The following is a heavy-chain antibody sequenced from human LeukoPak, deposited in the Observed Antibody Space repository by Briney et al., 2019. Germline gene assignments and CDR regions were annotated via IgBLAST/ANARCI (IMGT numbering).Heavy chain of an antibody. D-gene: IGHD2-2*01. CDR2: IYHSGST. CDR3: ARDLGYQLLHFDY. J-gene: IGHJ4*02. Sequence: SQTLSLTCAVSGGSISSGGYSWSWIRQPPGKGLEWIGYIYHSGSTYYNPSLKSRVTISVDRSKNQFSLKLSSVTAADTAVYYCARDLGYQLLHFDYWGQGTLVTVSS. V-gene: IGHV4-30-2*01. CDR1: GGSISSGGYS.